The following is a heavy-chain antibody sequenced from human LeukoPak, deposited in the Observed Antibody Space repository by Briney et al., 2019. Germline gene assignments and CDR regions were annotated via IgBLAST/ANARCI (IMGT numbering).Heavy chain of an antibody. Sequence: PSETLSLTCAVSGGSISSGDYSWSWIRQPPGKGLEWIGYIYHSGSTYYNPSLKSRVTISVDRSKNQFSLKLSSVTAADTAVYYCTRSRGWWSLDYWGQGALVTVSS. J-gene: IGHJ4*02. CDR1: GGSISSGDYS. V-gene: IGHV4-30-2*01. CDR3: TRSRGWWSLDY. D-gene: IGHD2-8*02. CDR2: IYHSGST.